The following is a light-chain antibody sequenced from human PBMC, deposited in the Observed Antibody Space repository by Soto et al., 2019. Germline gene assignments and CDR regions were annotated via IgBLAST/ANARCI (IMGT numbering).Light chain of an antibody. CDR2: GAS. CDR1: QSVTSSS. J-gene: IGKJ5*01. V-gene: IGKV3-20*01. CDR3: HQYVSSPPVT. Sequence: EIVLTQSPGTLSLSPGERATLSCRASQSVTSSSLAWYQQKPGQAPRLLIYGASTRATGIPDRFSGSGSGTDFTLTISRLDPEDFAVYYCHQYVSSPPVTFGQGTRLEIK.